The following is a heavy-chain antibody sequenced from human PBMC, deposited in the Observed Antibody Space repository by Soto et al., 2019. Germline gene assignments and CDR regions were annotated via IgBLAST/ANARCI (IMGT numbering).Heavy chain of an antibody. D-gene: IGHD2-2*01. CDR1: GGSIDSDGSY. J-gene: IGHJ2*01. V-gene: IGHV4-31*03. CDR3: ASGYCFSSSCSYLDL. Sequence: QVQLQESGPGLVKPSQTLSLTCTVSGGSIDSDGSYWSWIRQSPGEGLEWLGYIYYSGTTYYNPSPKSRVSISPHTSKNQFSLKLSSVTAADTAIYYCASGYCFSSSCSYLDLWGRGTLVTVSS. CDR2: IYYSGTT.